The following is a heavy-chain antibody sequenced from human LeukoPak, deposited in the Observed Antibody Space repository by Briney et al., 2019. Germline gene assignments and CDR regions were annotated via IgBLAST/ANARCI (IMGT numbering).Heavy chain of an antibody. CDR1: GYTFTSYG. V-gene: IGHV1-18*01. Sequence: ASVKVSCKASGYTFTSYGISWVRQAPGQGLEWMGWISAYNGNTNYAQKLQGRVTMTTDTSTSTAYMELRSLRSDDPAVYYCARDQLAEDWFDPWGQGTLVTVSS. CDR2: ISAYNGNT. D-gene: IGHD6-13*01. CDR3: ARDQLAEDWFDP. J-gene: IGHJ5*02.